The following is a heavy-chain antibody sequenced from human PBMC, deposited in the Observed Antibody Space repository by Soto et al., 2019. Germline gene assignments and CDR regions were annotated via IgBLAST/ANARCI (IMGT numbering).Heavy chain of an antibody. J-gene: IGHJ6*03. D-gene: IGHD1-1*01. Sequence: GGSLRLSCAASGFTFSNAWMSWVRQAPGKGLEWVGRIKSKTDGGTTDYAAPVKGRFTISRDDSKNTLYLQMNSLKTEDTAVYYCTTIGRNWNFYYMDVWGKGTTVTVSS. CDR3: TTIGRNWNFYYMDV. CDR1: GFTFSNAW. V-gene: IGHV3-15*01. CDR2: IKSKTDGGTT.